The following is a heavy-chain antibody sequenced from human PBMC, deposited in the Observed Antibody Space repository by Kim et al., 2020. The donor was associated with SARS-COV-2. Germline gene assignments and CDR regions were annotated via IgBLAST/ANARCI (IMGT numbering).Heavy chain of an antibody. V-gene: IGHV4-34*01. Sequence: SETLSLTCAVYGGSFSGFYWSWIRQPPGRGLEWIGEINHSGRTNYNPSLKSRVTISVDTSKNQFSLRLTSVTAADTAVYYFARRLSNSSGSGSHYWDLWG. J-gene: IGHJ2*01. CDR3: ARRLSNSSGSGSHYWDL. CDR1: GGSFSGFY. D-gene: IGHD3-10*01. CDR2: INHSGRT.